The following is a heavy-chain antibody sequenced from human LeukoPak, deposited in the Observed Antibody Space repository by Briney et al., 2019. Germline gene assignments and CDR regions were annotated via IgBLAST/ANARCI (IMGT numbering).Heavy chain of an antibody. CDR2: IRYDGSET. V-gene: IGHV3-7*01. Sequence: GGSLRLSCAASGFNFGGYWMSWVRHAPGKGLERVANIRYDGSETFYGDSVKGRFTVSRDNAKNSLYLQMNSLRAEDTGVYYCASATGDKGGYFDSWGQGAQVTVSS. J-gene: IGHJ4*02. CDR3: ASATGDKGGYFDS. D-gene: IGHD7-27*01. CDR1: GFNFGGYW.